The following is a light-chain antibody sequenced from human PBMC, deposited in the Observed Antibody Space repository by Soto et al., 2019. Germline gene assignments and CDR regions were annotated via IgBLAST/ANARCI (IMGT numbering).Light chain of an antibody. Sequence: QPVLTQPPSASGTPGQRATISCSGSSSNIGVNYVYWYQQLPGTAPKLLIYRNIQRPSGVPDRFSGSKSGTSASLAISGLRSEDEADYYCAAWDDSLSGVVFGGGTKVTVL. CDR2: RNI. CDR3: AAWDDSLSGVV. CDR1: SSNIGVNY. J-gene: IGLJ2*01. V-gene: IGLV1-47*01.